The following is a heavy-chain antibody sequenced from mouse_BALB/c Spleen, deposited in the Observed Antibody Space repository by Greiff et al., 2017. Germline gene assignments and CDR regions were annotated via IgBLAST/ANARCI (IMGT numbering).Heavy chain of an antibody. Sequence: EVQLQQSGAELVRPGALVKLSCKASGFNITDYYMHWVKQRPEQGLEWIGLIDPENGNTIYDPKFQGKASITADTSSNTAYLQLSSLTSEDTAVYYCAVMATVVAVDYWGQGTTLTVSA. CDR3: AVMATVVAVDY. V-gene: IGHV14-1*02. D-gene: IGHD1-1*01. CDR2: IDPENGNT. J-gene: IGHJ2*01. CDR1: GFNITDYY.